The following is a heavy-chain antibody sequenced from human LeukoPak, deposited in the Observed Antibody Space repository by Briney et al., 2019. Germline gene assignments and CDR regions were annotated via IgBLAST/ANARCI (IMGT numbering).Heavy chain of an antibody. CDR1: GYIFSNFFSSYS. Sequence: ASVTVSCKASGYIFSNFFSSYSITWVRQAPGQGLEWMGWISAYNGNTNYAQRLQGRVTMTTDTSTSTAYMELRSLRSDDTAVYYCARDRDYGDYNTQDLFVYWGQGTLVTVSS. CDR3: ARDRDYGDYNTQDLFVY. CDR2: ISAYNGNT. V-gene: IGHV1-18*01. J-gene: IGHJ4*02. D-gene: IGHD4-17*01.